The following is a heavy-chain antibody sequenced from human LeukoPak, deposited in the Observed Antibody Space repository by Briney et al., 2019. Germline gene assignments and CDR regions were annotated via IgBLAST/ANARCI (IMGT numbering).Heavy chain of an antibody. CDR3: SRDRLGGLDL. Sequence: GGFLRLSCAASGFDFSTYAINWVRQAPGKGLEWVSSISTMSNYIFYGDSVKGRFTISRDNAKNSVYLQMNSLRPDDTAVYYCSRDRLGGLDLWGQGTLVTVSS. D-gene: IGHD5-12*01. V-gene: IGHV3-21*06. CDR2: ISTMSNYI. J-gene: IGHJ5*02. CDR1: GFDFSTYA.